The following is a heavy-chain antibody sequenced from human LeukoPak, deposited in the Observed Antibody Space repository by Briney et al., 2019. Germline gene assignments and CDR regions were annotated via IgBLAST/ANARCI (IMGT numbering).Heavy chain of an antibody. CDR3: ARTSLIGWYGS. CDR2: IVIDVNT. Sequence: LTGGSLRLTCAASGFTLSGYYIRWVRQPPGKGLECVSAIVIDVNTYYQGSLKGRFTISMENAKNSLYLQMKTLRGVDTAVYYCARTSLIGWYGSWGQRTLVTVSS. D-gene: IGHD6-19*01. V-gene: IGHV3-13*01. J-gene: IGHJ5*02. CDR1: GFTLSGYY.